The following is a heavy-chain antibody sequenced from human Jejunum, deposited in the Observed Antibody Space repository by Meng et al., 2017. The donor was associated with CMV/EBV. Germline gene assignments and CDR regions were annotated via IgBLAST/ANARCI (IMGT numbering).Heavy chain of an antibody. D-gene: IGHD2-2*01. J-gene: IGHJ4*02. CDR1: IAYA. CDR2: IIPVFATT. V-gene: IGHV1-69*05. CDR3: ARSVGHCDSAGGSYEDY. Sequence: IAYAVGWVRQAPGQGLEWLGGIIPVFATTNYAQKFQDRVTITTDESGSTVYMELSSLRSEDTAVYYCARSVGHCDSAGGSYEDYWAQGTLVTVSS.